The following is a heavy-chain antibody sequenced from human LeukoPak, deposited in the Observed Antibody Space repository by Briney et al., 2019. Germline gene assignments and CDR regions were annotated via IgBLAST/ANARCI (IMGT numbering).Heavy chain of an antibody. CDR3: ARDNSGDNGLHFDY. CDR1: GYTFTGYY. D-gene: IGHD2-8*01. J-gene: IGHJ4*02. CDR2: INPNSGGT. Sequence: ASVTVSCKASGYTFTGYYMHWVRQAPGQGLEWMGRINPNSGGTNYAQKFQGRVTMTRDTSISTAYMELSRLRSDDTAVYYCARDNSGDNGLHFDYWGQGTPVTVSS. V-gene: IGHV1-2*06.